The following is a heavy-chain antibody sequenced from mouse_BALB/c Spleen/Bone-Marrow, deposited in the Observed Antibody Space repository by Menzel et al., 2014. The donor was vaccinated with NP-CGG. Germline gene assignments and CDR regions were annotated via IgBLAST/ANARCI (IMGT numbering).Heavy chain of an antibody. D-gene: IGHD2-13*01. CDR2: INPSNGGT. Sequence: VKLMESGAELVKPGASVKLSCKASGYTFTSYYMYWVKQRPGQGLEWIGEINPSNGGTNFNEKFKSKATLTVDKSSSTAYMQLSSQTSEDSAVYYCIREGDSPFAYWGQGTLVTVSA. CDR3: IREGDSPFAY. J-gene: IGHJ3*01. V-gene: IGHV1S81*02. CDR1: GYTFTSYY.